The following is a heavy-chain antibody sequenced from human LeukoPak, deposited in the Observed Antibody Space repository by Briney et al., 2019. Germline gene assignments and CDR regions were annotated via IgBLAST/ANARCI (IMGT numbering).Heavy chain of an antibody. J-gene: IGHJ4*02. D-gene: IGHD6-19*01. V-gene: IGHV4-30-2*01. CDR3: AKVVEQWLVQDYFDY. CDR2: IYHSGST. Sequence: SETLSLTCAVSGGSISSGGYSWRWIRQPPGRGLEWIGYIYHSGSTYYNPSLKSRVTISVDRSKNQFSLKLSSVTAADTAVYYCAKVVEQWLVQDYFDYWGQGTLVTVSS. CDR1: GGSISSGGYS.